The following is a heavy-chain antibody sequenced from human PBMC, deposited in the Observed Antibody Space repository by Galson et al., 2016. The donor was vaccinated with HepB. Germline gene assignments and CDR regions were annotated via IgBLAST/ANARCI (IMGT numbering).Heavy chain of an antibody. D-gene: IGHD4-17*01. CDR1: GFTFNSYG. CDR2: IWYDRNNK. J-gene: IGHJ4*02. V-gene: IGHV3-33*01. Sequence: SLRLSCAASGFTFNSYGMHWVRQAPGKGLEWVAIIWYDRNNKYYADSVKGRFTISRDISKNTLYLQMNSLRAEDTAVYYCARARYGDYLDYWGQGTLVTVSS. CDR3: ARARYGDYLDY.